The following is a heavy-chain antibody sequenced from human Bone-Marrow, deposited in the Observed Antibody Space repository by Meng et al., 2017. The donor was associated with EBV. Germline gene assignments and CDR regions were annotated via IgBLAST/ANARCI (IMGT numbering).Heavy chain of an antibody. CDR3: AAGFRELVRSRDY. CDR1: GGSIRSSNW. D-gene: IGHD3-10*01. J-gene: IGHJ4*02. V-gene: IGHV4-4*02. CDR2: IFYGGST. Sequence: QGRLQESAPSLVKPSGPLSFTGVVSGGSIRSSNWWSWVRQPPGKGLEWIGEIFYGGSTNYNPSLESRVTISVDKSKNQFSLKLSSVTAADTAVYYCAAGFRELVRSRDYWGQGTLVTVSS.